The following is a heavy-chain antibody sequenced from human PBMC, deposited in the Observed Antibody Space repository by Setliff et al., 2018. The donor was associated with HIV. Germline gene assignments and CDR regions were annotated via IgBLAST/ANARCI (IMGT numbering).Heavy chain of an antibody. J-gene: IGHJ2*01. CDR1: GGSISTSSHS. CDR3: ARQGAGIQVRYFDWPWDPWTLDFDI. D-gene: IGHD3-9*01. Sequence: SETLSLTCTVSGGSISTSSHSWGWIRQSPGKGLEWVGHINHSRSTFYNPSLKNRVTMSIDTSKNQFSLKLTSVTAADTAVYYCARQGAGIQVRYFDWPWDPWTLDFDIWGRGTLVTVSS. V-gene: IGHV4-39*01. CDR2: INHSRST.